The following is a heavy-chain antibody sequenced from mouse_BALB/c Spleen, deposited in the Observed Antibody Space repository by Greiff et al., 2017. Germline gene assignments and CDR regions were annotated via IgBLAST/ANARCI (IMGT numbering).Heavy chain of an antibody. V-gene: IGHV10-1*02. J-gene: IGHJ3*01. CDR1: GFTFNTYA. CDR2: IRSKSNNYAT. CDR3: MSHDGYYTSWFAY. D-gene: IGHD2-3*01. Sequence: EVMLVASGGGLVQPKGSLKLSCAASGFTFNTYALNWVRPSPGKGLEWVARIRSKSNNYATYYADSVKDRFTISRDDSQSMLYLQMNNLKAEDTAMYYCMSHDGYYTSWFAYWGQGTLGTVTA.